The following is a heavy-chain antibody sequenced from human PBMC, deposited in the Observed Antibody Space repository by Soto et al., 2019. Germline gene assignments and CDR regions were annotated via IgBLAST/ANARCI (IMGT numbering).Heavy chain of an antibody. V-gene: IGHV1-69*01. CDR1: GGTFSSYA. J-gene: IGHJ4*02. D-gene: IGHD3-16*01. Sequence: QVQLVQSGAEVKKPGSSVKVSCTASGGTFSSYAISWVRQAPGQGLEWMGGIIPIFGTANYAQKFQGRVTITADESTSTAYMELSSLRSEDTAVYYCAREGGSYVSPLDDYWGQGTLVTVSS. CDR3: AREGGSYVSPLDDY. CDR2: IIPIFGTA.